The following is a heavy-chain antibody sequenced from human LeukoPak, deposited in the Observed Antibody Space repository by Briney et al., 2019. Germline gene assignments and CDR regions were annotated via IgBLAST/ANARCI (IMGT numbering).Heavy chain of an antibody. CDR3: VRAGPDYYDSSRVPLDAFDI. D-gene: IGHD3-22*01. J-gene: IGHJ3*02. CDR2: TYYRSKWYN. CDR1: GDSVSSSSAA. V-gene: IGHV6-1*01. Sequence: SQTLSLTCAISGDSVSSSSAAWNWIRQSPSRGLEWLGRTYYRSKWYNDYALSVKSRMTINPDTSKNQFSLQLKSVTPEDTAVYYCVRAGPDYYDSSRVPLDAFDIWGQGTMVTVSS.